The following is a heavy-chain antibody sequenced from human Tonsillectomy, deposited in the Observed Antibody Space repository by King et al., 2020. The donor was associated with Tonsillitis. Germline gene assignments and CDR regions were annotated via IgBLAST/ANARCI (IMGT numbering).Heavy chain of an antibody. J-gene: IGHJ3*02. Sequence: QLVQAGAEVKKPGASVKVSCKASGYTFTGYYIHWLRQAPGQGLEWVGWINPNSGGTNYPQKFQGRVTMTRDTSMSTAYMELSRLSSDDTAVYYCTRGPRTGAFDIWGQGTMVTVSS. CDR1: GYTFTGYY. D-gene: IGHD1-14*01. CDR2: INPNSGGT. V-gene: IGHV1-2*02. CDR3: TRGPRTGAFDI.